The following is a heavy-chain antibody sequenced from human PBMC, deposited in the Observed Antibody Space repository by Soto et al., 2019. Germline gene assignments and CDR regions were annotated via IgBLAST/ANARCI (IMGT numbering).Heavy chain of an antibody. Sequence: DVQLVESGGGLVQPGRSRRLSCTASGFRLDDYAMHWVRQAPGKGLEWVSGISWNSGSIGYADSVKGRFTISRDNAKNSLYLQMNSLRVEDTALYYCAKDIAVRENYDYYGMDVWGQGTTVTVSS. CDR3: AKDIAVRENYDYYGMDV. CDR2: ISWNSGSI. CDR1: GFRLDDYA. V-gene: IGHV3-9*01. D-gene: IGHD3-10*01. J-gene: IGHJ6*02.